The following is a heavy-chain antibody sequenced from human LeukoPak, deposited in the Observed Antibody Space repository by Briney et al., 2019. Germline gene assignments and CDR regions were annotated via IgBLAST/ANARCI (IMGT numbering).Heavy chain of an antibody. CDR2: VYYNGNT. CDR1: GGSISSGSYY. CDR3: ARTYGSGNKYYFYMDV. D-gene: IGHD3-10*01. Sequence: SETLSLTCTVSGGSISSGSYYWGWIRQPPGEGLEWIGSVYYNGNTYYNPPLKSRVTISIDTSKKQFSLKLRSVTAADTAVYYCARTYGSGNKYYFYMDVWGKGTTVTVSS. J-gene: IGHJ6*03. V-gene: IGHV4-39*07.